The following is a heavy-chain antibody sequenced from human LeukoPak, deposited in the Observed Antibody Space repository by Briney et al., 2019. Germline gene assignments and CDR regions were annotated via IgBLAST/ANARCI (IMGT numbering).Heavy chain of an antibody. V-gene: IGHV3-48*01. D-gene: IGHD2-15*01. Sequence: GGSLRLSCAASGFTFSSYSMNWVRQAPGKGLEWVSYISASSNTIYYADSVKGRFTISRDNAKNSLYLQMNSLKTEDTAVYYCTRDLFPGRYFPYYMDVWGKGTTVTISS. CDR2: ISASSNTI. CDR3: TRDLFPGRYFPYYMDV. J-gene: IGHJ6*03. CDR1: GFTFSSYS.